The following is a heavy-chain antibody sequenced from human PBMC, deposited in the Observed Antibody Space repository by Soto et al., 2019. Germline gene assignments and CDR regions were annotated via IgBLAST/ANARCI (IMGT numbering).Heavy chain of an antibody. CDR2: IYYSGST. V-gene: IGHV4-39*02. CDR3: ARPRQLVAALDY. Sequence: QLQLQESGPGLVKPSETLSLTCTVSSGSISSSSYYWDWIRQPPGKGLEWIGSIYYSGSTNCNPSLQSRVTISVDTSKNHFSLKVSSLTASDTAVYYCARPRQLVAALDYWGQGTLVTVSS. J-gene: IGHJ4*02. D-gene: IGHD2-15*01. CDR1: SGSISSSSYY.